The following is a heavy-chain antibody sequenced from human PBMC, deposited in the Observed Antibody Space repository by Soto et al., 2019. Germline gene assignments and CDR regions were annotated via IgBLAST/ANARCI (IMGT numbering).Heavy chain of an antibody. CDR3: ALVGDMKAAATDYYYDGMDV. D-gene: IGHD6-13*01. J-gene: IGHJ6*02. CDR2: IIPILGIA. Sequence: QVQLVQSGAEVKKPGSSVKVSCKASGGTFSSYTISWVRQAPGQGLEWMGRIIPILGIAKYAQKFQGRVTSAAEKSTSTAYMELSSLRSEDTAVYYCALVGDMKAAATDYYYDGMDVWGQGTTVTVSS. V-gene: IGHV1-69*02. CDR1: GGTFSSYT.